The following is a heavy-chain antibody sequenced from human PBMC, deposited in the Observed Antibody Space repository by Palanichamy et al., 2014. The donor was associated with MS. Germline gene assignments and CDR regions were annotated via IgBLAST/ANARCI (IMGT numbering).Heavy chain of an antibody. CDR3: ARPLGGRMAYYYYGMDV. V-gene: IGHV3-30*03. D-gene: IGHD3-16*01. CDR1: GFTFSSYG. Sequence: QGQLVESGGGVVQPGTSLRLSCAASGFTFSSYGMHWVRQAPGKGLEWVAVISYDGNDKHYTDSVKGRVTISRDNSENTVYLQMNSLRAEDTAVYYCARPLGGRMAYYYYGMDVWGQGTTVIVSS. J-gene: IGHJ6*02. CDR2: ISYDGNDK.